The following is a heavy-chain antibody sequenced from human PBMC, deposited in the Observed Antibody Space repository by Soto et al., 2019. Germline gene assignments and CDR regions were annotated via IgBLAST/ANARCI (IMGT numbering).Heavy chain of an antibody. V-gene: IGHV4-34*01. CDR3: ATRKTIGNWSASSCKNYYYMDV. CDR1: GGSFSGYH. D-gene: IGHD2-15*01. CDR2: INHGGST. J-gene: IGHJ6*03. Sequence: PSETLSLTCAVYGGSFSGYHWSWIRQPPGKGLEWIGEINHGGSTNYNPSLKSRVTISGDTSKNQFSLKLSSVTAADTAVYYCATRKTIGNWSASSCKNYYYMDVWAKGTTVTVSS.